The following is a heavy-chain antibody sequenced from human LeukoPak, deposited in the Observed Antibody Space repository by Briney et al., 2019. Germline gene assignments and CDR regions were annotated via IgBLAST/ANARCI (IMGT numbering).Heavy chain of an antibody. J-gene: IGHJ5*02. CDR3: ARHYYDSSGYPNGWFDR. V-gene: IGHV4-59*08. Sequence: KPSETLSLTCTVSGGSISGYYWSWIRQPPGKGLEWIGYIYYSGSTNYNPSLKSRVTISVDMSKNQFSLKLSSVTAADTAVYYCARHYYDSSGYPNGWFDRWGQGTLVTVSS. CDR2: IYYSGST. D-gene: IGHD3-22*01. CDR1: GGSISGYY.